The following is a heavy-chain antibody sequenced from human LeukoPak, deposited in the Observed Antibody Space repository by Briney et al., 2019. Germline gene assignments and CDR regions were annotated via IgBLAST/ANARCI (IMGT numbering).Heavy chain of an antibody. CDR1: GFTFSSFD. CDR2: IGAAGDT. V-gene: IGHV3-13*04. Sequence: GGCLRLSCAASGFTFSSFDMHWVRQASGEGLEWVSAIGAAGDTYYSGSVKGRFTISRENPKNSLYLQMNSLRAGDTAVYYCGRVRRHSDGFDLFDYWGQGTLVTVSS. CDR3: GRVRRHSDGFDLFDY. D-gene: IGHD5-18*01. J-gene: IGHJ4*02.